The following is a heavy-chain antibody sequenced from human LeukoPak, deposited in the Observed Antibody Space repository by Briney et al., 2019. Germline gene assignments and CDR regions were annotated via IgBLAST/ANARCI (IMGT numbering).Heavy chain of an antibody. Sequence: SVKVSCKASGGTFSSYAISWVRQAPGQGLEWMGGIVPIFGTANYAQKFQGRVTITADESTSTAYMELSSLRSEDTAVYYCARDRGVVKPDWFDPWGQGTLVTVSS. CDR1: GGTFSSYA. CDR2: IVPIFGTA. D-gene: IGHD4-23*01. CDR3: ARDRGVVKPDWFDP. V-gene: IGHV1-69*13. J-gene: IGHJ5*02.